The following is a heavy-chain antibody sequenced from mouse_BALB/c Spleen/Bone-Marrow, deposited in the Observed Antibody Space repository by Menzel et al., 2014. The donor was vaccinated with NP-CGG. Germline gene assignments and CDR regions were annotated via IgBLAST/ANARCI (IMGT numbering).Heavy chain of an antibody. J-gene: IGHJ3*01. V-gene: IGHV1S56*01. Sequence: QVQLKESGPALVKPGALVTISCKASGYTFTSYDINWVKQRPGQGLEWIGWIYPGDGSTKYNEKFKGKATLTGDKSSSTAYMQLSSLTSENSAVYFYARSSDSSGYGFAYWGQGTLVTVSA. CDR2: IYPGDGST. CDR3: ARSSDSSGYGFAY. CDR1: GYTFTSYD. D-gene: IGHD3-2*01.